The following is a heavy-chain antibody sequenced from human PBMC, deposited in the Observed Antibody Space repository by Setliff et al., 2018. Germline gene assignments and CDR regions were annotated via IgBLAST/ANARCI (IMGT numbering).Heavy chain of an antibody. Sequence: GESLKLSCAASGFTFINYWMSWVRQAPGTGLEWLANIKQDGSEKFYVDSVKGRFTISRDNAKNSLYLQMNNLRAEDTAVYYCVRDSPYCVNGVCRGYWGQGTQVTVSS. CDR3: VRDSPYCVNGVCRGY. D-gene: IGHD2-21*01. CDR2: IKQDGSEK. J-gene: IGHJ4*02. CDR1: GFTFINYW. V-gene: IGHV3-7*03.